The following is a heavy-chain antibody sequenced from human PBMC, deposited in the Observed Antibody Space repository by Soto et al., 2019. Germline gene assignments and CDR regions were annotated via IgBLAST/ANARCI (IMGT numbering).Heavy chain of an antibody. D-gene: IGHD3-9*01. CDR1: GGTFSSYA. J-gene: IGHJ6*01. Sequence: QVQLVQSGAEVKKPGSSVKVSCKASGGTFSSYAISWVRQAPGQGLEWMGGVIPIFGTANYAQKFQGRLTITAHKSTSPAYMQLSRLRSDETAVYYCARDVTLRYFYWLSQAHALRYYYGMDVWGQGTKVPVSS. CDR3: ARDVTLRYFYWLSQAHALRYYYGMDV. V-gene: IGHV1-69*06. CDR2: VIPIFGTA.